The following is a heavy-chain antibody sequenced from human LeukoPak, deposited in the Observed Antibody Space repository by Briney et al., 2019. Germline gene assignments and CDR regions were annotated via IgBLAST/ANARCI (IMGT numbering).Heavy chain of an antibody. CDR3: ARDQAGEQPWFDP. Sequence: ASVKVSCKASGGTFSSYAISWVRQAPGQGLQWMRGIIPIFGTANYAQKFQGRVTITADKSTSTAYMELSSLRSEDTAVYYCARDQAGEQPWFDPWGQGTLVTVSS. J-gene: IGHJ5*02. CDR1: GGTFSSYA. D-gene: IGHD1/OR15-1a*01. V-gene: IGHV1-69*06. CDR2: IIPIFGTA.